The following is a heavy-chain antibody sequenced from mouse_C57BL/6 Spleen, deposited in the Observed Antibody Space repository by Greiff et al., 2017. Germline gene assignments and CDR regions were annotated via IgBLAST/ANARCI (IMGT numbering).Heavy chain of an antibody. D-gene: IGHD2-4*01. CDR3: ARDDYDPYAMDY. CDR1: GYTFTSYW. J-gene: IGHJ4*01. Sequence: QVQLQQPGTELVKPGASVKLSCKASGYTFTSYWMNWVKQRPGQGLEWIGNIKPSNGGTNYNEKFKSKATLTVDKSSSTAYMQLSSLTSEDSAVYYCARDDYDPYAMDYGGQGTSVTVSS. V-gene: IGHV1-53*01. CDR2: IKPSNGGT.